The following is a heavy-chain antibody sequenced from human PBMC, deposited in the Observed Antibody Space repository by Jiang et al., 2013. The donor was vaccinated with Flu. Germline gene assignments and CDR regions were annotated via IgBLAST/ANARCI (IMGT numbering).Heavy chain of an antibody. Sequence: VQLVESGGGLVQPGGSLRLSCVASGFIVGNYAMNWVRQAPGKGPEWVSAITGSNTDTYYADSVQGRFTISRDSSKNTLYLQMSSLRAEDTAVYYCASYSSGYSYKGLACWGQGTLVTVSS. CDR2: ITGSNTDT. CDR3: ASYSSGYSYKGLAC. CDR1: GFIVGNYA. D-gene: IGHD3-16*01. J-gene: IGHJ4*02. V-gene: IGHV3-23*04.